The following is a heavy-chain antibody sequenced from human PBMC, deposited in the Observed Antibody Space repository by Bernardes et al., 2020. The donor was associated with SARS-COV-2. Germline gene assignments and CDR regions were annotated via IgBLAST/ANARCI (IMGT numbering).Heavy chain of an antibody. CDR3: ARGGLSKAARSPIDY. V-gene: IGHV1-2*02. CDR1: GYTFTGYY. Sequence: ASVKVSCKASGYTFTGYYMHWVRQAPGQGLEWMGWINPNSGGTNYAQKFQGRVTMTRDTSISTAYMELSRLRSDDTAVYYCARGGLSKAARSPIDYWGQGTLVTVSS. J-gene: IGHJ4*02. CDR2: INPNSGGT. D-gene: IGHD6-25*01.